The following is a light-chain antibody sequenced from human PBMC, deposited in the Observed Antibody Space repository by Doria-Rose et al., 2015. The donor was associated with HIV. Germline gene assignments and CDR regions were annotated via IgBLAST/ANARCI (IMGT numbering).Light chain of an antibody. CDR3: HQYGTSWT. CDR2: DGS. V-gene: IGKV3-20*01. Sequence: EIVMTQSPGAPSLSPRDRATLTCTARPCFSSTYLDLYQQKPGQAPSLLIYDGSTRATGIPDRFSASGSGTDFTLTINRLEPEDFALYYCHQYGTSWTFGQGTKVEI. J-gene: IGKJ1*01. CDR1: PCFSSTY.